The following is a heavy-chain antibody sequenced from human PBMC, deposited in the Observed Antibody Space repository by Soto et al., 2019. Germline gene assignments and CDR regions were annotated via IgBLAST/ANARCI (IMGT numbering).Heavy chain of an antibody. Sequence: GESLKISCRGSGYSFTNYWITWVRQMPGKGLEWMGRIDPSDSFATYSPSFQGHVTISADTPTTTAYLQWSSLKASDTAIYFCARHDGGGTTSSYYGMDVWGQGTSVTVSS. CDR2: IDPSDSFA. J-gene: IGHJ6*02. V-gene: IGHV5-10-1*01. CDR3: ARHDGGGTTSSYYGMDV. D-gene: IGHD1-1*01. CDR1: GYSFTNYW.